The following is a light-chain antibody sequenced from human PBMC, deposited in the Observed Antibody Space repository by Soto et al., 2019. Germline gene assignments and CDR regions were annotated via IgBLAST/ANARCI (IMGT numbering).Light chain of an antibody. CDR1: SGHSSYA. Sequence: QPVLTQSPSASASLGASVKLTCTLSSGHSSYAIAWHQQQPEKGPRYLMKVNSDGSHSKGDGIPDRFSGSSSGAERYLTISSLQSEDEADYYCQTWGTGIRVFGGGTKLPS. CDR3: QTWGTGIRV. J-gene: IGLJ2*01. V-gene: IGLV4-69*01. CDR2: VNSDGSH.